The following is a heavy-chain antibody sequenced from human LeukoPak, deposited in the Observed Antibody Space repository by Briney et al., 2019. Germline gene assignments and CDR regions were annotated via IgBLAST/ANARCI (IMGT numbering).Heavy chain of an antibody. D-gene: IGHD5-24*01. Sequence: SVKVSCKASGDTFSNYAFCWVQQAPGQGLEWIGRIVPIFGTANYAQKFQGRVTITTDESTSTAYMELGSLRSEDTAVYYCASSRDGYNSVFDYWGQGTLVTVSS. CDR1: GDTFSNYA. CDR3: ASSRDGYNSVFDY. V-gene: IGHV1-69*05. J-gene: IGHJ4*02. CDR2: IVPIFGTA.